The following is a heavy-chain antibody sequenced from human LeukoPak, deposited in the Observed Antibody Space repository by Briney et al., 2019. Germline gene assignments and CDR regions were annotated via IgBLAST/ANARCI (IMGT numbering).Heavy chain of an antibody. CDR3: ARHGGRVPEQCIFDY. Sequence: GESLKISCKGSGYRFSDYWIGWVRQMPGKGLEWMGIIYPGDSNTRYSPSFQGQVTISADKSISTAYLQWSSLRASDTAMYYCARHGGRVPEQCIFDYWGQGTLLTVSS. CDR1: GYRFSDYW. D-gene: IGHD2-15*01. CDR2: IYPGDSNT. J-gene: IGHJ4*02. V-gene: IGHV5-51*01.